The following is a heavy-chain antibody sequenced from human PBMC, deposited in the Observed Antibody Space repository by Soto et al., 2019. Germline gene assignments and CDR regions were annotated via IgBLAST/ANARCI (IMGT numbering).Heavy chain of an antibody. Sequence: SETLSLTCTVSGGSISSGGYYWSWIRQHPGKGLEWIGYIYYSGSTYYNPSLKSRVTISVDTSKNQFSLKLSSVTAADTAVYYCAREISSSRDIYYYYMDVWGKGTTVTVSS. CDR2: IYYSGST. D-gene: IGHD6-13*01. V-gene: IGHV4-31*03. CDR3: AREISSSRDIYYYYMDV. J-gene: IGHJ6*03. CDR1: GGSISSGGYY.